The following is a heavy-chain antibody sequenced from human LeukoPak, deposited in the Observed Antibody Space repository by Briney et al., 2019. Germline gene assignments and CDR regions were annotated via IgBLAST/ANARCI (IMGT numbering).Heavy chain of an antibody. J-gene: IGHJ3*02. CDR1: RYTFTGYY. D-gene: IGHD5-18*01. Sequence: ASVKVSCKASRYTFTGYYMHWLRQARGRGLERMGWINPNRGGTNYAQKFQGRVTMTRDTSTSTAYMELRRLRSDDTAVYYCVRGGWGYSYGRDAFDIWGEGTMVTVSS. CDR2: INPNRGGT. CDR3: VRGGWGYSYGRDAFDI. V-gene: IGHV1-2*02.